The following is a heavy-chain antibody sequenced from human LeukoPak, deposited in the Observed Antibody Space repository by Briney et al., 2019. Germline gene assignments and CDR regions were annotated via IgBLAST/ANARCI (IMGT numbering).Heavy chain of an antibody. CDR2: ISSSGSTI. V-gene: IGHV3-48*04. J-gene: IGHJ4*02. Sequence: PGGSLRLSCAASGFTFSSYAMSWVRQAPGKGLEWVSYISSSGSTIYYADSVKGRFTISRDNAKNSLYLQMNSLRAEDTAVYYCARGHVDGWYYFDYWGQGTLVTVSS. D-gene: IGHD6-19*01. CDR3: ARGHVDGWYYFDY. CDR1: GFTFSSYA.